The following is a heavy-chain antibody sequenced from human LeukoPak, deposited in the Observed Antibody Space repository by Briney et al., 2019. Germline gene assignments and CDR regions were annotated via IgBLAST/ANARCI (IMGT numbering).Heavy chain of an antibody. CDR1: EFTSSAFW. Sequence: PGGSLRLSCAASEFTSSAFWMTWVRRPPGKGLEWVANINKDGTENEYVDSVKGRFSIFRDNAKNSVFLQMNSLRAEDTAVYYCAIFAGAVPGNLLLWGKGTTVIVSA. J-gene: IGHJ6*04. D-gene: IGHD2-8*02. V-gene: IGHV3-7*01. CDR3: AIFAGAVPGNLLL. CDR2: INKDGTEN.